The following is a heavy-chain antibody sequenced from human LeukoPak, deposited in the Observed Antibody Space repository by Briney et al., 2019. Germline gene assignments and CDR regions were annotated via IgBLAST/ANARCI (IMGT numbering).Heavy chain of an antibody. V-gene: IGHV1-8*01. Sequence: ASVKVSCKASGYTFTSYDINWVRQATGQGLEWMGWMNPNSGNTGYAQKFQGRVTMTRNTSISTAYMELSSLRSEDTAVYYCARDRYSSSWYRVGEYFQHWGQGTLVTVSS. CDR1: GYTFTSYD. CDR3: ARDRYSSSWYRVGEYFQH. CDR2: MNPNSGNT. J-gene: IGHJ1*01. D-gene: IGHD6-13*01.